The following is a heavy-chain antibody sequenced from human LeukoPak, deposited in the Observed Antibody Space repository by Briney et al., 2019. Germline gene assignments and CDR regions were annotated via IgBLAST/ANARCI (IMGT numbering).Heavy chain of an antibody. CDR1: EFTVSDNY. V-gene: IGHV3-11*06. CDR3: ARAWHSSSSPYYYGMDV. J-gene: IGHJ6*04. CDR2: ISSSSSYT. Sequence: GGSLRLSCAASEFTVSDNYMSWVRQAPGKGLEWVSYISSSSSYTNYADSVKGRFTISRDNAKNSLYLQMNSLRAEDTAVYYCARAWHSSSSPYYYGMDVWGKGTTVTVSS. D-gene: IGHD6-13*01.